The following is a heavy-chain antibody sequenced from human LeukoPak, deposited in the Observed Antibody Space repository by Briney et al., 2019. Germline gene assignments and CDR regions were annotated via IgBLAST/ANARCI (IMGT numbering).Heavy chain of an antibody. J-gene: IGHJ4*02. CDR2: INPNSGGT. V-gene: IGHV1-2*02. D-gene: IGHD3-10*01. CDR1: GYTFTGYY. Sequence: ASVNVSCKASGYTFTGYYIFWVRQAPGQGLEWMGWINPNSGGTNYAQKFQGRVTMTRDTSISTAYMELSRLRSDDTAVIYCTRGHHYFVSGSYYNFWGQGTLVTVSS. CDR3: TRGHHYFVSGSYYNF.